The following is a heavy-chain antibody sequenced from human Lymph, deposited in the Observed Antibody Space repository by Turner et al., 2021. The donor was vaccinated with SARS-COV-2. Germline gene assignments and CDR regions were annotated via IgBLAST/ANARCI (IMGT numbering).Heavy chain of an antibody. CDR1: GGSISSSSYY. V-gene: IGHV4-39*01. D-gene: IGHD6-19*01. CDR2: LYYSGST. J-gene: IGHJ2*01. Sequence: QLQLQESGPGMVKPSETLSLTCTVSGGSISSSSYYWGWFRQHPGKGLEWIGSLYYSGSTYDNPSVKSRVTISVDTSKNQFSLKLRSVTAADTAVYDCARRRQWRRHWYFDLWGRGTLVTVSS. CDR3: ARRRQWRRHWYFDL.